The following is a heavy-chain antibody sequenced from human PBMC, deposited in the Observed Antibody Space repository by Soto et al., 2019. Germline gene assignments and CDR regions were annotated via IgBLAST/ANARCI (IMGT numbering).Heavy chain of an antibody. CDR1: GGSINYNMYY. CDR2: SFYTGTT. Sequence: TSGTLSLTCSVSGGSINYNMYYWVWDRQRKGKVRDWGGGSFYTGTTYYSPSLKDRVTISVDTSKNSFSLNLTSVTAADTAVSFCSRLVVVAPVANAWGQGTLVTVSS. D-gene: IGHD2-2*01. J-gene: IGHJ5*02. CDR3: SRLVVVAPVANA. V-gene: IGHV4-39*02.